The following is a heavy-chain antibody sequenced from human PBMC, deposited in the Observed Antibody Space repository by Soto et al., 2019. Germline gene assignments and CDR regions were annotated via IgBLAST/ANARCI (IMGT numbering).Heavy chain of an antibody. CDR3: AREPDLSIYSSGRYLDS. CDR2: ISSSSDTI. Sequence: QVQLVESGGGLVKPGGSLRLSCAASGFTFNDYHMTWIRQAPGKGLEWISYISSSSDTISSADSVKGRFTISRNSAKNPLVLQMNTLRVEDTAVDYCAREPDLSIYSSGRYLDSWGQGTPVTVSS. CDR1: GFTFNDYH. V-gene: IGHV3-11*01. J-gene: IGHJ4*02. D-gene: IGHD6-19*01.